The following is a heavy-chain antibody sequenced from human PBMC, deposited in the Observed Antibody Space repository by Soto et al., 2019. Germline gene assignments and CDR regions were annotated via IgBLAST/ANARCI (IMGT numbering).Heavy chain of an antibody. CDR2: ISYDGSNK. V-gene: IGHV3-30-3*01. Sequence: QVQLVESGGGVVQPGRSLRLSCAASGFTFSSYAMHWVRQAPGKGLEWVAVISYDGSNKYYADSVKGRFTISRDNSKNTLDLQMNSLRAEDTAVYYCARGSSGCNYWGQGTLVTVSS. D-gene: IGHD6-19*01. CDR3: ARGSSGCNY. CDR1: GFTFSSYA. J-gene: IGHJ4*02.